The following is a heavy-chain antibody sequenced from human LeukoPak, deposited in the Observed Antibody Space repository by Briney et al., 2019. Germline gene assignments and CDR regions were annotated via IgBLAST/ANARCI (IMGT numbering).Heavy chain of an antibody. V-gene: IGHV3-48*03. D-gene: IGHD2/OR15-2a*01. CDR2: ISDSGTTI. CDR1: GFTFSSYE. J-gene: IGHJ4*02. Sequence: GGSLRLSCTASGFTFSSYEMTWVRQAPGKGLEWVSFISDSGTTIYYADSVNGRFTISRDNAKNSLYLQMNSLRAEDTAVYYCARDFHWGQGTLVTVSS. CDR3: ARDFH.